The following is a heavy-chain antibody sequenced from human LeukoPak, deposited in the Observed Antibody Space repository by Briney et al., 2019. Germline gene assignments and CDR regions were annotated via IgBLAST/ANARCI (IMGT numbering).Heavy chain of an antibody. Sequence: PGGSLRLSCAASGFTFSSYAMSWVRQAPGKGLEWVSAISGSGGSTYYADSVKGRFTISRDNSKNTLYLQMNSLRAEDTAVYYCAKDGAEGRYYYDSSADYWGQGTLVTVSS. V-gene: IGHV3-23*01. CDR1: GFTFSSYA. CDR2: ISGSGGST. J-gene: IGHJ4*02. CDR3: AKDGAEGRYYYDSSADY. D-gene: IGHD3-22*01.